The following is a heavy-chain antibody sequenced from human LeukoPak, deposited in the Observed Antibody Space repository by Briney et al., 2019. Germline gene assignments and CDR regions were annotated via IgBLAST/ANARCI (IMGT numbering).Heavy chain of an antibody. D-gene: IGHD2-2*02. J-gene: IGHJ4*02. CDR1: GLTSGDYA. Sequence: DPGRSLRLSCTPSGLTSGDYAMTWFRQAPGKGLGWVGLIRSIANGVTTEYAASVKGINTIATNDSNSIAYLQTNSLKTEDTAVYYCTRKSVVPAAISDDYWGQGTLVTVSS. CDR3: TRKSVVPAAISDDY. CDR2: IRSIANGVTT. V-gene: IGHV3-49*03.